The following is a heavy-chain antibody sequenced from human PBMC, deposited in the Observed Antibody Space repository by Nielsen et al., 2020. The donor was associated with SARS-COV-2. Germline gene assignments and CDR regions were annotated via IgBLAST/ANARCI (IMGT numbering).Heavy chain of an antibody. CDR2: ISSSSSYI. J-gene: IGHJ3*02. V-gene: IGHV3-21*01. CDR3: ASPVAAKYYDFWSGSDDAFDI. CDR1: GFTFSSYS. Sequence: GESLKISCAASGFTFSSYSMNWVRQAPGKGLEWVSSISSSSSYIYYADSVKGRFTISRDNAKNSLYLQMNSLRAEDTAVYYCASPVAAKYYDFWSGSDDAFDIWGQGTMVTVSS. D-gene: IGHD3-3*01.